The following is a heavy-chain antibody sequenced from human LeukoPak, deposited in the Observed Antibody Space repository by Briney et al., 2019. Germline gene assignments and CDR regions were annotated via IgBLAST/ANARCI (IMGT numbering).Heavy chain of an antibody. CDR3: AKGPYYYYYMDV. Sequence: RPGGSLRLSCAASGFTFSNYGMSWVRQAPGKGLEWVSAISGSGGSTYYADSVKGRFTISRDNSKNTLFLQMNSLRAEDTAVYYCAKGPYYYYYMDVWGKGTTVTISS. CDR1: GFTFSNYG. CDR2: ISGSGGST. J-gene: IGHJ6*03. V-gene: IGHV3-23*01.